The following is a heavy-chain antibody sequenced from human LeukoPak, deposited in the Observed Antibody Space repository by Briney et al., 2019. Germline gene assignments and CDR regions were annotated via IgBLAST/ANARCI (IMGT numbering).Heavy chain of an antibody. D-gene: IGHD4-23*01. CDR1: GFTFSSYS. CDR3: ARDWHSGGNSWAARNYYYGMDV. J-gene: IGHJ6*02. V-gene: IGHV3-21*01. CDR2: ISSSSSYI. Sequence: GGSLRLSCAASGFTFSSYSMNWVRQAPGKGLEWVSSISSSSSYIYYADSVKGRFTISRDNAKNSLYLQMNSLRAEDTAVYYCARDWHSGGNSWAARNYYYGMDVWGQGTTVTVSS.